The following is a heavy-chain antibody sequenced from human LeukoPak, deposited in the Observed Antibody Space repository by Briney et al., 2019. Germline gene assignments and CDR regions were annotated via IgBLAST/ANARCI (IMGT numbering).Heavy chain of an antibody. CDR2: INPSGGST. CDR1: GYTFTSYY. Sequence: ASVKVSCKASGYTFTSYYMHWVRQAPGQGLEWMGIINPSGGSTSYAQKFQGRVTMTRDTSISTAYMELSRLRSDDTAVYYCARDRSRGYYYYYMDVWGKGTTVTISS. J-gene: IGHJ6*03. V-gene: IGHV1-46*01. CDR3: ARDRSRGYYYYYMDV.